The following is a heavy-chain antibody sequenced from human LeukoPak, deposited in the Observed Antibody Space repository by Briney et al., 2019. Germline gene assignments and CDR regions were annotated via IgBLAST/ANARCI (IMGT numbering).Heavy chain of an antibody. Sequence: GGSLRLSCAASGFTFSSYSMNWVRQAPGKGLEWVSSISSSSSYIYYADSVKGRFTISRDDAKNSLYLQMNSLRAEDTAVYYCARDLSDYEYDYWGQGTLVTVSS. D-gene: IGHD5-12*01. CDR3: ARDLSDYEYDY. CDR1: GFTFSSYS. J-gene: IGHJ4*02. CDR2: ISSSSSYI. V-gene: IGHV3-21*01.